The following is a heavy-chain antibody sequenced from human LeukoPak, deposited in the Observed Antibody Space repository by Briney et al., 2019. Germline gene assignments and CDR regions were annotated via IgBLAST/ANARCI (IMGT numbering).Heavy chain of an antibody. CDR1: GFTVNNAW. CDR2: IKSKTDGWTT. V-gene: IGHV3-15*01. J-gene: IGHJ4*02. Sequence: GGSLRLSCAASGFTVNNAWMGWVRQAPGKGLEWVGRIKSKTDGWTTDYAAPVKGRFTISRDDSKNTLYVQMNSLKTEDTAVYYCTTAYYYGSGTALDYWGQGTLVTVSS. D-gene: IGHD3-10*01. CDR3: TTAYYYGSGTALDY.